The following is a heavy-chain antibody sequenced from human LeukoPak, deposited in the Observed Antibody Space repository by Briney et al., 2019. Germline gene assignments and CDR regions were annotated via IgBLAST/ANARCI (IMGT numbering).Heavy chain of an antibody. D-gene: IGHD2-15*01. CDR2: IYYSGST. Sequence: SETLSLTCTVSGGSISSGGYYWSWIRQHPGKGLEGIGYIYYSGSTYYNPSLKSRVTISVDTSKNQFSLKLSSVTAADTAVYYCARDGCSGGSCYIDYWGQGTLVTVSS. CDR1: GGSISSGGYY. V-gene: IGHV4-31*03. CDR3: ARDGCSGGSCYIDY. J-gene: IGHJ4*02.